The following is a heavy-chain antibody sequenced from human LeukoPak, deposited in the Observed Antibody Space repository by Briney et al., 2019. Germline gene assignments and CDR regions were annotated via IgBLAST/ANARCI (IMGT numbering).Heavy chain of an antibody. D-gene: IGHD3-22*01. CDR2: IHYSGST. V-gene: IGHV4-59*01. CDR3: ARWGSSGFDY. CDR1: GGSISGYF. J-gene: IGHJ4*02. Sequence: SETLSLTCTVSGGSISGYFWSWIRQPPGKGLQWIGYIHYSGSTNYNPSLKSRVTISVDTSDNQFSLKLSSVTAADTAVYYCARWGSSGFDYWGQGTLVTVSS.